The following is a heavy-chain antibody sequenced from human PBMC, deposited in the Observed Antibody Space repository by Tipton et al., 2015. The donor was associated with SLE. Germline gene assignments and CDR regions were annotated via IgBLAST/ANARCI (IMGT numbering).Heavy chain of an antibody. Sequence: TLSLTCTVSGDSISSNNYFWGWIRQPPEKGLEWIGTIYYSGRTNYNPSLKSRVTISVDTSKNQFSLKLSSVTAADTAVYYCARSRYSSPSYYYYYMDVWGKGTTVTVSS. J-gene: IGHJ6*03. CDR3: ARSRYSSPSYYYYYMDV. V-gene: IGHV4-39*07. D-gene: IGHD6-6*01. CDR1: GDSISSNNYF. CDR2: IYYSGRT.